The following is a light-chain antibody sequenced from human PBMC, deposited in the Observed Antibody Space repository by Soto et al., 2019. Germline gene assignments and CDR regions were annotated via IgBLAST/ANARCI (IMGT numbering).Light chain of an antibody. CDR3: QQLNSYPIT. Sequence: DIQLTQSPSFLSASVGDRVTITCRASQGISSYLAWYQQKPGKAPKVLIYAASTLQSGVPLRFSGSGSGTEFTLTISSLQPEDFATYYCQQLNSYPITFGQGTRLKIK. V-gene: IGKV1-9*01. CDR2: AAS. CDR1: QGISSY. J-gene: IGKJ5*01.